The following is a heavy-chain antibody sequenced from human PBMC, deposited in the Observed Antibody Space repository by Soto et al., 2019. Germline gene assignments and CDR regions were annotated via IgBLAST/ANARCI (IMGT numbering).Heavy chain of an antibody. V-gene: IGHV3-30*18. D-gene: IGHD2-15*01. CDR1: GFTFSSYG. CDR2: ISYDGSNK. J-gene: IGHJ4*02. Sequence: GGSLRLSCAASGFTFSSYGMHWVRQAPGKGLEWVAVISYDGSNKYYADSVKGRFTISRDNSKNTLYLQMNSLRAEDTAVYYCAKDSCSGGSCFLYYFDYWGQGT. CDR3: AKDSCSGGSCFLYYFDY.